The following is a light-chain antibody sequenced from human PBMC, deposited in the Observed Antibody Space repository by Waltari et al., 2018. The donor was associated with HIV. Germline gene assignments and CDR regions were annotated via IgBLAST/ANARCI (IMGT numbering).Light chain of an antibody. CDR1: RSNIGSNS. CDR2: GDS. Sequence: QSVLAQPPSASGTPGQRVTISCSGSRSNIGSNSVNWYQHFPGTAPKLLIYGDSLRPAGVPARFSGCKFGTSASLVITGLQSGDEADYYCSTWDDRLNGPVVFGGGTRLTVL. V-gene: IGLV1-44*01. CDR3: STWDDRLNGPVV. J-gene: IGLJ2*01.